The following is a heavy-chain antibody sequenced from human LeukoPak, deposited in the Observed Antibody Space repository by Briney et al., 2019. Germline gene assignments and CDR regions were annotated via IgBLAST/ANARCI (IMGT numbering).Heavy chain of an antibody. CDR1: GYTLTELS. V-gene: IGHV1-24*01. J-gene: IGHJ4*02. CDR3: ARDEVVPAATFDY. D-gene: IGHD2-2*01. Sequence: ASVKVSCKVSGYTLTELSMHWVRQAPGKGLEWMGGFDPEDGETIYAQKFQGRVTMTRDTPTSTVYMELSSLRSEDTAVYYCARDEVVPAATFDYWGQGTLVTVSS. CDR2: FDPEDGET.